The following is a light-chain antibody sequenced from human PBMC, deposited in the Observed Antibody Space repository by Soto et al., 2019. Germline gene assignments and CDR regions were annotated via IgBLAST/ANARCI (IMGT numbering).Light chain of an antibody. V-gene: IGKV3-20*01. Sequence: EIVLTQSPGTLSLSPGERATLSCRASQSVSSSYLAWYQQKPGQAPRLLIYGASSRATGIPDRFSGSGSGTDFTLTISRLEPEDFAVYYCKQYGSSPPFMYTFGQGTKLEIK. CDR1: QSVSSSY. CDR3: KQYGSSPPFMYT. J-gene: IGKJ2*01. CDR2: GAS.